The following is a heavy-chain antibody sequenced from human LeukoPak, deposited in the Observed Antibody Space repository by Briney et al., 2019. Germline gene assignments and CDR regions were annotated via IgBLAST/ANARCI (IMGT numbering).Heavy chain of an antibody. CDR3: ARDGGLHTNFDY. J-gene: IGHJ4*02. Sequence: GGSLRLSCAASGFSFRNYWMGWVRQAPGEGLEWVANTKPDGSAEYYADSVRGRFAASRDNANNLLYLQMNRLRAEDTAVYYCARDGGLHTNFDYWGQGTLLTVSS. D-gene: IGHD2-15*01. V-gene: IGHV3-7*01. CDR2: TKPDGSAE. CDR1: GFSFRNYW.